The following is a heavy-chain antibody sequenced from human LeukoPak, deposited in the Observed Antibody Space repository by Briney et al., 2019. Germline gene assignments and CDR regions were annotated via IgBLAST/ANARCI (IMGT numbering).Heavy chain of an antibody. D-gene: IGHD3-22*01. CDR1: GFTFSSYA. CDR2: ISGSGGST. CDR3: AKDEGYDSSGYCGY. V-gene: IGHV3-23*01. Sequence: GGSLRLSCAASGFTFSSYAMSWVRQAPGKGLEWVSAISGSGGSTYYADSVKGRFTISRDNSKNTLYLQMNSLRAEDTAVYYCAKDEGYDSSGYCGYWGQGTLVTVPS. J-gene: IGHJ4*02.